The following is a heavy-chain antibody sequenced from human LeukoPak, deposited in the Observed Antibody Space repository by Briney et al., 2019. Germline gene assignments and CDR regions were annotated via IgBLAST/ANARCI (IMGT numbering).Heavy chain of an antibody. CDR3: ARVLVLGLVRTWFYP. Sequence: SVKVSCKASEGTFSSYAISWVRQAPGQGLEWMGGIIPIFGTANYAQKFQGRVTITADEATSTAYMDLSSLRSEDTAVYYCARVLVLGLVRTWFYPWAQGTLVTVSS. CDR1: EGTFSSYA. J-gene: IGHJ5*02. D-gene: IGHD6-19*01. V-gene: IGHV1-69*13. CDR2: IIPIFGTA.